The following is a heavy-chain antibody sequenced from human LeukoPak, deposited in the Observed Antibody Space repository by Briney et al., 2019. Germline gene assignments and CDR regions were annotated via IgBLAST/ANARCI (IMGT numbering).Heavy chain of an antibody. V-gene: IGHV1-18*04. J-gene: IGHJ3*02. CDR2: ISAYNGNT. CDR1: GYTFTSYG. Sequence: ASVKVSCKASGYTFTSYGISWVRHAPGQGLEWMGWISAYNGNTNYAQKLQGRVTMTTDTSTSTAYMELRSLRSDDAAVYYCARGGGIVVVPDDAFDIWGQGTMVTVSS. CDR3: ARGGGIVVVPDDAFDI. D-gene: IGHD2-2*01.